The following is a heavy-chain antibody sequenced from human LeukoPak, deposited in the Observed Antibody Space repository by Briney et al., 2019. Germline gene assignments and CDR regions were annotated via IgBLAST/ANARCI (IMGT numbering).Heavy chain of an antibody. V-gene: IGHV3-23*01. Sequence: PGGSLRLSCAASGFTFSSYAMSWVRQAPGKGLEWVSAISGSGGGTYYADSVKGRVTISRDNSKNTLYLQMNSLRAEDTAVYYCAKGTKIHYSSRVFHYFDYWGQGTLVTVSS. CDR1: GFTFSSYA. CDR3: AKGTKIHYSSRVFHYFDY. D-gene: IGHD6-19*01. CDR2: ISGSGGGT. J-gene: IGHJ4*02.